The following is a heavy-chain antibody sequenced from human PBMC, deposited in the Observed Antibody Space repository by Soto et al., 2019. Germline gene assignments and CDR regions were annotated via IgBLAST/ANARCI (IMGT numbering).Heavy chain of an antibody. V-gene: IGHV3-23*01. CDR1: GFTFSSYW. J-gene: IGHJ5*02. CDR2: ISETGRST. CDR3: AKSPYYDYNWFDP. Sequence: GGSLRLSCAASGFTFSSYWMSWVRQAPGKGLEWVSTISETGRSTYYADSVKGRFTTSRDNSKNTLYLQMNSLRAEDTAVYYCAKSPYYDYNWFDPWGQGTLVTVSS. D-gene: IGHD3-3*01.